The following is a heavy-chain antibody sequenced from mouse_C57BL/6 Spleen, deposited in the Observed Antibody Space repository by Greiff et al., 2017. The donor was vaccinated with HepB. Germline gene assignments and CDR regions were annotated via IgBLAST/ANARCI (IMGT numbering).Heavy chain of an antibody. D-gene: IGHD1-1*01. CDR3: ARLYGSSYRYFDV. J-gene: IGHJ1*03. Sequence: EVKVVESGGGLVQPGGSLSLSCAASGFTFTDYYMSWVRQPPGKALEWLGFIRNKANGYTTEYSASVKGRFTISRDNSQSILYLQMNALRAEDSATYYCARLYGSSYRYFDVWGTGTTVTVSS. CDR1: GFTFTDYY. CDR2: IRNKANGYTT. V-gene: IGHV7-3*01.